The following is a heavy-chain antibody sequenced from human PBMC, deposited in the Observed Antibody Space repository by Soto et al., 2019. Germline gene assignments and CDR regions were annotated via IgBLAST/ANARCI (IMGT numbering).Heavy chain of an antibody. CDR3: ARATVTTNYYYGMDV. CDR1: GGSVSSGSYY. D-gene: IGHD4-17*01. J-gene: IGHJ6*02. V-gene: IGHV4-61*01. Sequence: QVQLQESGPGLVKPSETLSLTCTVSGGSVSSGSYYWSWIRQPPGKGLEWIGYIYYSGSTNYNPSLKSRVTISVDTSTSQFSLKLSSVTAADTAVYYCARATVTTNYYYGMDVWGQGTTVTVSS. CDR2: IYYSGST.